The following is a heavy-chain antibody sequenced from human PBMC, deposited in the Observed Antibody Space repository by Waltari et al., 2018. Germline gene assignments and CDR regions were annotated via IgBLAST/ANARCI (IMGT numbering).Heavy chain of an antibody. CDR2: INHSGST. CDR3: AREEMATTPIVAFDI. V-gene: IGHV4-34*01. Sequence: QVQLQQWGAGLLKPSETLSLTCAVYGGSFSGYYWSWIRQPPGKGLEWIGEINHSGSTNSNPSLKSRVTISVDTSKNQFSLKLSSVTAADTAVYYCAREEMATTPIVAFDIWGQGTMVTVSS. J-gene: IGHJ3*02. D-gene: IGHD5-12*01. CDR1: GGSFSGYY.